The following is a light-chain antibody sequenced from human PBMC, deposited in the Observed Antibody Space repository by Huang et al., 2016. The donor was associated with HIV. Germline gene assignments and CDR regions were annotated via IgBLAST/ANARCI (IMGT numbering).Light chain of an antibody. CDR1: QDIANS. CDR3: QQLHSYPIT. CDR2: AAS. J-gene: IGKJ5*01. Sequence: QLTQSPSSLSMSVGDRVILPCQASQDIANSLAWYQHKPGRAPKLLIAAASTLQSGVPSRFSGGSAGTYFTLIITSLQPDDFASYYCQQLHSYPITFGQGTRLDI. V-gene: IGKV1-9*01.